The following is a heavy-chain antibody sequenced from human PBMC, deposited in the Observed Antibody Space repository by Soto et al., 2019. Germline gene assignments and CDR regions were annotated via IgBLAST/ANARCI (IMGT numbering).Heavy chain of an antibody. J-gene: IGHJ4*02. V-gene: IGHV3-11*06. Sequence: GGSLRLSCAASGFNFNDYYMSWIRQAPGKGLEYIAYISSLNHYNNYADSVKGRFTISIDNAKNSLQLQMSSLRSEDTAVYYCARDPSLYCSGGSCYIDSSLDYWGQGTLVTVSS. CDR2: ISSLNHYN. CDR1: GFNFNDYY. CDR3: ARDPSLYCSGGSCYIDSSLDY. D-gene: IGHD2-15*01.